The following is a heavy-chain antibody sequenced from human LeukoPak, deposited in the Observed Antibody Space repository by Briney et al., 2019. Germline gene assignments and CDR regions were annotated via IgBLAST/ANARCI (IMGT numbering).Heavy chain of an antibody. D-gene: IGHD1-20*01. Sequence: GGSLRLCCAASGLTFSIYAMSWSRQAPGKGLEWVSAISGGGGHIIYYADSVKGRFTISRDDSKNTLYLQMNSLRAEDTAVYYCARERQQYNWKEFDPWGQGTLVTVSS. V-gene: IGHV3-23*01. CDR2: ISGGGGHII. CDR1: GLTFSIYA. J-gene: IGHJ5*02. CDR3: ARERQQYNWKEFDP.